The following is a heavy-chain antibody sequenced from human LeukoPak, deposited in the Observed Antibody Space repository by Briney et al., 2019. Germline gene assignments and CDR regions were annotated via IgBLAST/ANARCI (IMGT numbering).Heavy chain of an antibody. CDR3: AKDRLTATPYYFDY. CDR2: ISDSGGTT. Sequence: GGSLRLSCVASGFTFSNLAMGWVRQAPGKGLEWVSVISDSGGTTYYADSVKGRFTISRDNPKNTLYLQMDSLRAEDTAVYYCAKDRLTATPYYFDYWGQGTLVTVSS. CDR1: GFTFSNLA. V-gene: IGHV3-23*01. D-gene: IGHD1-20*01. J-gene: IGHJ4*02.